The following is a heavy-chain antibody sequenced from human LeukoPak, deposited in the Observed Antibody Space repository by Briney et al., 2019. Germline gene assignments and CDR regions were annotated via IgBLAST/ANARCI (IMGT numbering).Heavy chain of an antibody. V-gene: IGHV2-5*02. CDR1: GFSLSTRGVG. D-gene: IGHD6-13*01. J-gene: IGHJ5*02. CDR2: IYWDDDK. Sequence: SGPTLVNPTHTLTLTCTFSGFSLSTRGVGVGWIRQPPGKALEWLALIYWDDDKRYSPSLKSRLTITKDTSKNQVVLTMTNMDPVDTATYYCAHVMSSTPDEWFDPWGQGTLVTVSS. CDR3: AHVMSSTPDEWFDP.